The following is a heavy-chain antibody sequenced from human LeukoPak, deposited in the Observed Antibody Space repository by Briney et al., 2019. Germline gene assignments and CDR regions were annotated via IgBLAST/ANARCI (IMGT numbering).Heavy chain of an antibody. CDR1: GGSLSGSY. Sequence: SETLSLTCAVYGGSLSGSYWSWIRQPPGKGLEWIGEIHHSGSTNYNPSLQSRVTISVDTAKNQFSLKLSSVTAAGTAVYYCARGPHGWGWFDPWGQGALVRV. CDR3: ARGPHGWGWFDP. J-gene: IGHJ5*02. CDR2: IHHSGST. D-gene: IGHD1-26*01. V-gene: IGHV4-34*01.